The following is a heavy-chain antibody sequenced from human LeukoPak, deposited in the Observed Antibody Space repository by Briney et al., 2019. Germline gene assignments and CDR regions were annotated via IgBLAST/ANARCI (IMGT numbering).Heavy chain of an antibody. D-gene: IGHD5-12*01. CDR3: AREMVWATILDY. J-gene: IGHJ4*02. V-gene: IGHV4-4*07. CDR1: GGSISSYY. CDR2: IYTSGST. Sequence: SETLSLTCTVSGGSISSYYWSWIRQPAGKGLEWIGRIYTSGSTNYNPSLKSRVTMSVDTSRNQFSLKLSSVTAADTAVYYCAREMVWATILDYWGQGTLVTVSS.